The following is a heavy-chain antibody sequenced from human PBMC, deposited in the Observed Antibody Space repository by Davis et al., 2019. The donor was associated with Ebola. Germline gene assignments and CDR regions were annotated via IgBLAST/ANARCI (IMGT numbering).Heavy chain of an antibody. D-gene: IGHD6-13*01. CDR1: GFTFSNAW. V-gene: IGHV3-30*03. J-gene: IGHJ6*02. Sequence: PGGSLRLSCAASGFTFSNAWMFWVRQAPGKGLEWVAIFSNDGSDKYYADSVKGRFTISRDYSKNTLYLQMNSLRPEDTAVYYCARDSPNSSMFYYGLDVWGQGTTVTVSS. CDR3: ARDSPNSSMFYYGLDV. CDR2: FSNDGSDK.